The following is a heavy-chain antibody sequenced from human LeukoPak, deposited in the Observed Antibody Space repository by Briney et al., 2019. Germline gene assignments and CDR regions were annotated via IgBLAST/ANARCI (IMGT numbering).Heavy chain of an antibody. CDR3: AKVPSRYCSGGSCYFDY. CDR2: ISGGGVTT. CDR1: GFTSIAYA. Sequence: GGSLRLSCVGSGFTSIAYALTWARQAPGKGLEWVSGISGGGVTTYYADSVKGRFTISRDNSKNTLYLQMNSLRAEDTAVYYCAKVPSRYCSGGSCYFDYWGQGTLVTVSS. D-gene: IGHD2-15*01. J-gene: IGHJ4*02. V-gene: IGHV3-23*01.